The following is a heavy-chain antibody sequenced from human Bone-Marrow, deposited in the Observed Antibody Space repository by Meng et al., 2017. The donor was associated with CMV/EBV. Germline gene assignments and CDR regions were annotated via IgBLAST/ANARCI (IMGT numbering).Heavy chain of an antibody. CDR2: INSDGSST. D-gene: IGHD1-26*01. CDR1: GFTFSSYS. V-gene: IGHV3-74*01. CDR3: ARELGELSGDAFDI. J-gene: IGHJ3*02. Sequence: GESLKISCAASGFTFSSYSMNWVRQAPGKGLVWVSRINSDGSSTSYADSVKGRFTISRDNAKNTLYLQMNSLRAEDTAVYYCARELGELSGDAFDIWGQGTMVTFSS.